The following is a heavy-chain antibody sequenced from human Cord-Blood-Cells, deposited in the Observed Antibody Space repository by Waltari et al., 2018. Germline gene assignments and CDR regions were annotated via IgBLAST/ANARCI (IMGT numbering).Heavy chain of an antibody. Sequence: QVQLQQWGAGLLKPSETLSLTGSGYGGSFSGYYWSWIRQPPGKGLEWIGEINNSGSTNYNPSLKSRVTVSVDTSKNQFSLKLSSVTAADTAVYYCARGTDWADYWGQGTLVTVSS. J-gene: IGHJ4*02. D-gene: IGHD3-9*01. CDR2: INNSGST. CDR3: ARGTDWADY. CDR1: GGSFSGYY. V-gene: IGHV4-34*01.